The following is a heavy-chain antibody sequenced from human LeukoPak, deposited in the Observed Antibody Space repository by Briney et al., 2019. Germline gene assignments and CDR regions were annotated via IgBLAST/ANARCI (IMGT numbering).Heavy chain of an antibody. CDR1: GFTFSSYG. CDR2: ISYDGSNK. CDR3: AKSFDY. Sequence: PGGSLRLSCAASGFTFSSYGMNWVRQAPGKGLEWVAVISYDGSNKYYADSVKGRFTISRDNSKNTLYLQMNSLRAEDTAVYYCAKSFDYWGQGTLVTVSS. J-gene: IGHJ4*02. V-gene: IGHV3-30*18.